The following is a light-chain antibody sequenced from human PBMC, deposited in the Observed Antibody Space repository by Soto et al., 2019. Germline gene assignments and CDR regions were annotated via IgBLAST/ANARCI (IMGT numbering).Light chain of an antibody. CDR2: DAS. V-gene: IGKV3D-20*01. CDR3: QHYYDTPGT. Sequence: EIVLTQSPATLWLSPGEIATLSCGASQIVKNRYVAWYQQKPGLAPRLLIYDASTRATAIPDRFSGSGSGTDFTLTINRLEPEDFAVYYFQHYYDTPGTFGQGTRLEIK. CDR1: QIVKNRY. J-gene: IGKJ5*01.